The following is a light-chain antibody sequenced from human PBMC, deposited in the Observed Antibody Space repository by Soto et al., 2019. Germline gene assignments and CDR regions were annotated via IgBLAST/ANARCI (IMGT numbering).Light chain of an antibody. J-gene: IGKJ1*01. V-gene: IGKV3-15*01. CDR3: QQYYNWRT. CDR1: QSVSSK. Sequence: EMVMTQSPDTLSVSPGERATLSCRASQSVSSKLAWYQQKPGQAPRLLIYGASTRATDIPARFSGSGSGTEFTLIISSLQSEDFAVYYCQQYYNWRTFGQGTKVDIK. CDR2: GAS.